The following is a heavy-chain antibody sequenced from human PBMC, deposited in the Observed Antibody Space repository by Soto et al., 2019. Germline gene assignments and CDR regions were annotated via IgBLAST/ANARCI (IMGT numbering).Heavy chain of an antibody. CDR2: IRSKAYGGTT. D-gene: IGHD6-13*01. J-gene: IGHJ5*02. V-gene: IGHV3-49*03. CDR1: GFTFGDYA. Sequence: GGSLRLSCTASGFTFGDYAMSWFRQAPGKGLEWVGFIRSKAYGGTTEYAASVKGRFTISRDDSKSIAYLQMNSLKTEDTAVYYCSGSSWSRGWWFDPWGQGTLVTVSS. CDR3: SGSSWSRGWWFDP.